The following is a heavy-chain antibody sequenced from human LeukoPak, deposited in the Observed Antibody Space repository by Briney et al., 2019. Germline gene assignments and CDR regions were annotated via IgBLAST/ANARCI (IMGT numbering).Heavy chain of an antibody. J-gene: IGHJ4*02. CDR3: ARGGDFYYNSSVYYYEGNFFNS. D-gene: IGHD3-22*01. V-gene: IGHV4-34*01. CDR1: GGSFSGYY. Sequence: SETLSLTCAVYGGSFSGYYWSWIRQPPGKGLEWIGEISHSGSTNYNPSLKSRVTISVDTSKNQFSLKLSSVTAADTAVYYCARGGDFYYNSSVYYYEGNFFNSGGQEPLVP. CDR2: ISHSGST.